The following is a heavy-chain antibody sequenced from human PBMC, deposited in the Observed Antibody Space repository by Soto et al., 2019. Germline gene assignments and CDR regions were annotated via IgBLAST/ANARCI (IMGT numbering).Heavy chain of an antibody. CDR3: AGATTHQWYYMDV. V-gene: IGHV6-1*01. CDR2: TYYRSRWYN. CDR1: GDSVSSNSAA. Sequence: SQTLSLTCAISGDSVSSNSAAWNWIRLSPSRGLEWLARTYYRSRWYNDYAVSVRSRITVNPDTSKNQFSLQLTSVTPEDTAVYYCAGATTHQWYYMDVWGKGTTVTVSS. J-gene: IGHJ6*03. D-gene: IGHD4-17*01.